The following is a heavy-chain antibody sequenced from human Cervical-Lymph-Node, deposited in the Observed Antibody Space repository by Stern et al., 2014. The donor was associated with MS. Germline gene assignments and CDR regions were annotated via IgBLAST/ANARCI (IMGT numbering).Heavy chain of an antibody. CDR3: AREGEKASTTAFDS. CDR2: IAHDGNKK. V-gene: IGHV3-30*01. D-gene: IGHD3-16*01. J-gene: IGHJ4*02. Sequence: DQLVESGGGAVEPGKSLRISCAASGFTFRNYAMHWVRQAPGKGFEWVAVIAHDGNKKYYADSLRGRFTISRDNSRNTLYLQMNSLGADDTAVYYCAREGEKASTTAFDSWGQGTLVTVS. CDR1: GFTFRNYA.